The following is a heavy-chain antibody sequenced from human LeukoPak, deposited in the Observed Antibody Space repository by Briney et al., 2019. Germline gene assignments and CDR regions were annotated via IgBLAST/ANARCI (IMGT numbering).Heavy chain of an antibody. CDR2: ISGSGGST. V-gene: IGHV3-23*01. D-gene: IGHD3-10*01. J-gene: IGHJ4*02. Sequence: GGSLRLSCVASGFSFTTHAMGWVRQAPGKGLEWVSHISGSGGSTKYSGSVKGRFTISRDNSKNTLYLQINGLGADDTAVYYCAKDQDPHSYGSGSYAPFDYWGQGTLVTVSP. CDR1: GFSFTTHA. CDR3: AKDQDPHSYGSGSYAPFDY.